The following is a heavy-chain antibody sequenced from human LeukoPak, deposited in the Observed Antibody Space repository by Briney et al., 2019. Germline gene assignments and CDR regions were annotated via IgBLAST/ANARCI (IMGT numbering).Heavy chain of an antibody. CDR1: GFTFSDHY. V-gene: IGHV3-72*01. J-gene: IGHJ3*02. D-gene: IGHD5-12*01. CDR3: VWGGYETFDI. Sequence: PGGSLRLSCAASGFTFSDHYMDWVRQAPGKGLEWVGRTRNKANSYTTEYAASVKGRFTISRDDSKNSLYLQMNSLKTEDTAVYYCVWGGYETFDIWGQGTMVTVSS. CDR2: TRNKANSYTT.